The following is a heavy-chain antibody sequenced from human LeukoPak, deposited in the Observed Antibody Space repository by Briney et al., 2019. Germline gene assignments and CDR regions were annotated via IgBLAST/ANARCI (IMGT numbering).Heavy chain of an antibody. Sequence: GGSLRLSCAASGFTFSRYWMHWVRQAPGKGLVWVSRISGDGSSTSYTDSVRGRFTISRDNAKNTLYLQMNSLRAEDTAVYYCASLKPGIAAAGKISDAFDIWGQGTMVTVSS. CDR2: ISGDGSST. CDR1: GFTFSRYW. V-gene: IGHV3-74*01. CDR3: ASLKPGIAAAGKISDAFDI. D-gene: IGHD6-13*01. J-gene: IGHJ3*02.